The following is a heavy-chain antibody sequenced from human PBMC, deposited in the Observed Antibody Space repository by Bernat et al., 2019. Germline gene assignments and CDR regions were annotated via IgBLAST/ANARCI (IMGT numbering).Heavy chain of an antibody. CDR1: GFTFSSYE. V-gene: IGHV3-48*03. J-gene: IGHJ4*02. Sequence: EVQLVESGGGLVQPGGSLRLSCAASGFTFSSYEMNWVRQAPGKGLEWVSYISSSGSTIYYADSVKGRFTISRDNAKNSLYLQMNSLRAEDTAVYYCVSETQSTAALDYWGQGTLVTVSS. CDR3: VSETQSTAALDY. CDR2: ISSSGSTI. D-gene: IGHD2-15*01.